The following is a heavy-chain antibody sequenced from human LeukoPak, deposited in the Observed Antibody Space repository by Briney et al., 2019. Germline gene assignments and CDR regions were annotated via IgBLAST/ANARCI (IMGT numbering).Heavy chain of an antibody. Sequence: GGSLRLSCVAPGLTLSNYWMSWVRQAPGKGLEWVATIKPDGSEKYYVDSVKGRFTISRDNAKNSLYLQMNSLRAEDTAVYYCARDGFISGSYYFDYWGQGTLVTVSS. D-gene: IGHD1-26*01. V-gene: IGHV3-7*01. CDR2: IKPDGSEK. CDR3: ARDGFISGSYYFDY. CDR1: GLTLSNYW. J-gene: IGHJ4*02.